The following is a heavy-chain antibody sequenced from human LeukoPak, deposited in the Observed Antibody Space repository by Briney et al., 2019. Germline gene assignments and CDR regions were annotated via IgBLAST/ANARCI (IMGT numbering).Heavy chain of an antibody. CDR2: IIPIFGTA. CDR3: ASGLTIFGVANPLYYFDY. CDR1: GYTFTSYD. Sequence: SVKVSCKASGYTFTSYDINWVRQATGQGLEWMGGIIPIFGTANYAQKFQGRVTITTDESTSTAYMELSSLRSEDTAVYYCASGLTIFGVANPLYYFDYWGQGTLVTVSS. J-gene: IGHJ4*02. D-gene: IGHD3-3*01. V-gene: IGHV1-69*05.